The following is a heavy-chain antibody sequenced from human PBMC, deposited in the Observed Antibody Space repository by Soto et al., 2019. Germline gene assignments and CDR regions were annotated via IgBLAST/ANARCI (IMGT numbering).Heavy chain of an antibody. CDR2: IYYSGST. CDR1: GGSIRSGGYY. CDR3: AISSSAGYYYGMDV. Sequence: SETLSLTCTVSGGSIRSGGYYWSWIRQHPGKGLEWIGYIYYSGSTYYNPSLKSRVTISVDTSNNQFSLKLSSLTAADTAVYYCAISSSAGYYYGMDVWGQGTTVTVSS. J-gene: IGHJ6*02. D-gene: IGHD6-6*01. V-gene: IGHV4-31*03.